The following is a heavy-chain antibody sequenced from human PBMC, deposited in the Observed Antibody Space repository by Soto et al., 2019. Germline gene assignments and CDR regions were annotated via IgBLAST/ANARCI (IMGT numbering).Heavy chain of an antibody. D-gene: IGHD6-19*01. CDR3: ATDLSTTLTGSGWIYSYGMHV. CDR2: FDPEDGET. Sequence: ASVKVSCKVSGYTLTELSMHWVRQAPGKGLEWMGGFDPEDGETIYAQKFQGRVTMTEDTSTDTAYMELSSLRSEDTAVYYCATDLSTTLTGSGWIYSYGMHVWGQGTNVTVSS. CDR1: GYTLTELS. V-gene: IGHV1-24*01. J-gene: IGHJ6*02.